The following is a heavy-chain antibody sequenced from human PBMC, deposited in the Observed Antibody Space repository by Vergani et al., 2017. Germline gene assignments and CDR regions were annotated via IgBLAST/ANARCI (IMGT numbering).Heavy chain of an antibody. CDR1: GFPFDDYA. J-gene: IGHJ4*02. CDR3: AKDQAQNGFGY. CDR2: ISWNSGSI. Sequence: EVQLVESGGGLVQPGRSLRLSCAASGFPFDDYAMHWVRQAPGKGLEWVSGISWNSGSIGYADSVKGRFTISRDNAKNSLYLQMNSLRAEDTALYYCAKDQAQNGFGYWGQGTLVIVSS. V-gene: IGHV3-9*01.